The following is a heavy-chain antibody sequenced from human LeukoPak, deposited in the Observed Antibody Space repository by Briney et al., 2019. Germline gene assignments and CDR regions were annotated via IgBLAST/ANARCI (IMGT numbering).Heavy chain of an antibody. D-gene: IGHD4-17*01. V-gene: IGHV3-7*03. CDR3: ARGQTTVTN. CDR1: GFTFSSYW. J-gene: IGHJ4*02. CDR2: IKQDGSEK. Sequence: PGGPLRLSCAASGFTFSSYWMSWVRQAPGKGLEWVANIKQDGSEKYYVDSVKGRFTISRDNAKNSLYPQMNSLRAEDTAVYFCARGQTTVTNWGQGTLVTVSS.